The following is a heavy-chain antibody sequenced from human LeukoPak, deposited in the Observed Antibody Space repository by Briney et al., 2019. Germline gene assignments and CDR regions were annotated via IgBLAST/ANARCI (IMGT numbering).Heavy chain of an antibody. CDR2: TNYSGST. CDR1: GDSISSYF. V-gene: IGHV4-59*08. CDR3: ARRALDNWYFDV. Sequence: NPSETLSLTFTVSGDSISSYFWSWMRQPPGKGLELIAYTNYSGSTNSNPSLKSRVTISVDTSKDEFSLRLGSVTAADTAVYYCARRALDNWYFDVWGRGTLVTVSS. D-gene: IGHD4/OR15-4a*01. J-gene: IGHJ2*01.